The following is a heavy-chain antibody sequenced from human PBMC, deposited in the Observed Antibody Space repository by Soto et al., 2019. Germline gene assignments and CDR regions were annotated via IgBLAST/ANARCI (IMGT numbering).Heavy chain of an antibody. CDR1: GGSISSGGYY. Sequence: PSETLSLTCTVSGGSISSGGYYWSWIRQHPGKGLEWIGYIYYSGSTYYNPSLKSRVTISVDTSKNQFSLKLSSVTAADTAVYYCARESYSSSDGVSGMDVWGQGTTVTVSS. CDR3: ARESYSSSDGVSGMDV. V-gene: IGHV4-31*03. D-gene: IGHD6-6*01. J-gene: IGHJ6*02. CDR2: IYYSGST.